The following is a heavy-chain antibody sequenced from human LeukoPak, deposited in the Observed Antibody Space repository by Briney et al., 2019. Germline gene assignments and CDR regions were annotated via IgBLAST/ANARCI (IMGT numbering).Heavy chain of an antibody. CDR3: ARSGSSRYYYYMDV. V-gene: IGHV4-59*11. Sequence: SETLSLTCTVSSGSISSHYWSWLRQPPGKELEWIGYVHYSGSTNYNPSLTSRVTISVDASKDQFSLKVGSVTAADTAVYYCARSGSSRYYYYMDVWGKGTTVTVSS. D-gene: IGHD1-26*01. CDR2: VHYSGST. J-gene: IGHJ6*03. CDR1: SGSISSHY.